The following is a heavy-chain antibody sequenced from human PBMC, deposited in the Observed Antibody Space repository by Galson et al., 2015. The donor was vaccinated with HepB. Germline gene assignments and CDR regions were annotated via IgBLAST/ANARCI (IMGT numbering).Heavy chain of an antibody. J-gene: IGHJ4*02. D-gene: IGHD1-26*01. V-gene: IGHV3-7*03. CDR2: VNQDGSQK. CDR1: GFAFSRFW. Sequence: SLRLSCAASGFAFSRFWMHWVRQAPGKGLEWVANVNQDGSQKYYVDPVKGRFTISRDNARNSLYLQMNSLRADDTAVYYCVRAPGGNYSYWGQGILVTVSP. CDR3: VRAPGGNYSY.